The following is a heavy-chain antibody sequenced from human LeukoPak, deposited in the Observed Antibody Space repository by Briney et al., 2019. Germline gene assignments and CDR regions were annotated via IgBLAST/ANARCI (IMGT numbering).Heavy chain of an antibody. D-gene: IGHD4/OR15-4a*01. CDR1: GFTFSSYA. V-gene: IGHV3-23*01. CDR2: SGSGGDT. CDR3: AKARGATYGTYYFDY. Sequence: PGGFLRFSCAASGFTFSSYAMKWVRQAPGKGLEWVSISGSGGDTYYADSVKGRFTISRDNSKNTLYLQMNSLRAGDTAVYYCAKARGATYGTYYFDYWGQGTLVTVSS. J-gene: IGHJ4*02.